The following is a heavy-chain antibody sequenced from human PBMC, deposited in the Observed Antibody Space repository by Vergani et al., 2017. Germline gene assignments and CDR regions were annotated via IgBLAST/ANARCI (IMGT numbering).Heavy chain of an antibody. CDR3: ARRATMVRGPSYYFDY. Sequence: QVQLQESGPGLVKPSETLSLTCTVSGGSLSSYYWSWIRQPPGKGLEWIGYIYYSGSTNYNPSLKSRVTISVDTSKNQFSLKLSSVTAADTAVYYCARRATMVRGPSYYFDYWGQGTLVTVSS. CDR1: GGSLSSYY. J-gene: IGHJ4*02. D-gene: IGHD3-10*01. V-gene: IGHV4-59*01. CDR2: IYYSGST.